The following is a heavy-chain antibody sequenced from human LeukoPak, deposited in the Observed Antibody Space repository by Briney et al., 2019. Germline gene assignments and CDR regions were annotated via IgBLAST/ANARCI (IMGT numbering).Heavy chain of an antibody. CDR2: ISGSGTRT. J-gene: IGHJ4*02. CDR3: AKDVDASGTYSADH. CDR1: GFTFNSYA. D-gene: IGHD3-10*01. V-gene: IGHV3-23*01. Sequence: GGSLRLSCAASGFTFNSYALSWVRQAPGKGLEWVSGISGSGTRTYYADSVKGRFTISRDNPKNTLYLQMNSLRGEDTAMYYCAKDVDASGTYSADHWGQGTLVTVSS.